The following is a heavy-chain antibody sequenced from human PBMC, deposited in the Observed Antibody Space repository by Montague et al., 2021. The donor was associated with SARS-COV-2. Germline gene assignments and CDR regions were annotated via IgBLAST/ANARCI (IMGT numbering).Heavy chain of an antibody. CDR3: PRLVTRSREKPYYVDV. Sequence: SETLSLTCIVSGGSVSGYSWSWIRQPPGEGLDYLGYIFYTGITYYKPSLASRVTISVDTSKNQFSLRLNSVTAADTAVYFCPRLVTRSREKPYYVDVWGKGATVTVSS. J-gene: IGHJ6*03. CDR2: IFYTGIT. V-gene: IGHV4-59*02. CDR1: GGSVSGYS.